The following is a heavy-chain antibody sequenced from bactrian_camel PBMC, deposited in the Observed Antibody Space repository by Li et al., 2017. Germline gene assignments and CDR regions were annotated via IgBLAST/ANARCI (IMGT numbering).Heavy chain of an antibody. CDR2: IDPDGT. D-gene: IGHD1*01. V-gene: IGHV3S1*01. CDR1: GYTYSTYC. J-gene: IGHJ4*01. Sequence: HVQLVESGGGSVQAGGSLRLSCTASGYTYSTYCMGWFRQAPGKEREEIATIDPDGTRYADSVKGRFTLSEDVAAHTTYLQMNNLKSEDTALYLCSTGSRITEASVQGQGTQVTVS.